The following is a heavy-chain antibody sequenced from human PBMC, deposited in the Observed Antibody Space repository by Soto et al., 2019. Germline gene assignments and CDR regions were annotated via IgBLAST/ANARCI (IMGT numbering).Heavy chain of an antibody. J-gene: IGHJ6*02. V-gene: IGHV1-69*01. CDR2: IIPVVGLV. Sequence: QVHLLLPSGAEVKKPGSSLKVSCKASGGTPSNSAISWGRQSPGQGLEWMGGIIPVVGLVNYAQNFQGRVTVTADESTNTAYMELSRLRPEDTAVYYCAGGRIVVVGGRAYYGMDVWGQGPTVTVSS. D-gene: IGHD3-22*01. CDR1: GGTPSNSA. CDR3: AGGRIVVVGGRAYYGMDV.